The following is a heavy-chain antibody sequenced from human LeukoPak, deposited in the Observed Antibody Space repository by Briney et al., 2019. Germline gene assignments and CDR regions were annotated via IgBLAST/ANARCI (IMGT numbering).Heavy chain of an antibody. Sequence: SVKVSCKASGYTFTSYGISWVRQAPGQGLEWMGRIIPILGIANYAQKFQGRVTITADKSTSTAYMELSSLRSEDTAVYYCARQAGDLGADYWGQGTLVTVSS. CDR3: ARQAGDLGADY. CDR1: GYTFTSYG. J-gene: IGHJ4*02. V-gene: IGHV1-69*04. D-gene: IGHD7-27*01. CDR2: IIPILGIA.